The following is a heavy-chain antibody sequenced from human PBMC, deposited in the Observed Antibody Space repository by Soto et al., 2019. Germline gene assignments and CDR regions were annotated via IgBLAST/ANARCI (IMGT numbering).Heavy chain of an antibody. V-gene: IGHV3-66*01. CDR2: IYSGGST. Sequence: EVQLVESGGGLVQPGGSLRLSCAASGFTVSSNYMSWVRQAPGKGLEWVSVIYSGGSTYYADAVKGRFTNSRDKSKNKLYLQMTSLRSEDTAAYYCACGGAVTFDYWGQGTLVTVSS. CDR3: ACGGAVTFDY. J-gene: IGHJ4*02. CDR1: GFTVSSNY. D-gene: IGHD4-17*01.